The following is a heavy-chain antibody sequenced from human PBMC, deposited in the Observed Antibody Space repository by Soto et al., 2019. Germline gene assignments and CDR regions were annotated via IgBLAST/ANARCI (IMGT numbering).Heavy chain of an antibody. CDR2: IYYSGST. Sequence: SETLSLTCTVSGGSVSSGSYYWSWIRQPPGKGLEWIGYIYYSGSTNYNPSLKSRVTISVDTSKNQFSLKLSSVTAADTAVYYCARDRPVGSGTYYYGMDVWGQGTTVTVSS. CDR3: ARDRPVGSGTYYYGMDV. D-gene: IGHD3-10*01. CDR1: GGSVSSGSYY. J-gene: IGHJ6*02. V-gene: IGHV4-61*01.